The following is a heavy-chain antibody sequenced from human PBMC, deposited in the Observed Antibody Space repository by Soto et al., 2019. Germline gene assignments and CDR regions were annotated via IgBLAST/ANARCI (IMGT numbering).Heavy chain of an antibody. D-gene: IGHD1-26*01. CDR3: ARDVSGSDLVY. Sequence: GGSLRLSCAVSGFILSDHYMDWVRQPPGKGLEWVGRIGNKANTYTTQYAASVKGRFTISRDDSKNSLYLQMNSLRTEDTAVYYCARDVSGSDLVYWGQGTLVTVSS. CDR1: GFILSDHY. V-gene: IGHV3-72*01. J-gene: IGHJ4*02. CDR2: IGNKANTYTT.